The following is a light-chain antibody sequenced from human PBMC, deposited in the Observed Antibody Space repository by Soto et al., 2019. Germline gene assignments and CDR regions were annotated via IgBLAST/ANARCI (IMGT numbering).Light chain of an antibody. J-gene: IGKJ4*01. CDR3: QQYYSYPLT. V-gene: IGKV1-5*01. Sequence: DIQMTQSPSTLSASVGDSVTLTCRASQRMGSWLAWYQQRPGRAPKLLIYAASTLQSGVPSRFSGSGSGTDFTLTISCLQSEDFATYYCQQYYSYPLTFGGGTKVDIK. CDR1: QRMGSW. CDR2: AAS.